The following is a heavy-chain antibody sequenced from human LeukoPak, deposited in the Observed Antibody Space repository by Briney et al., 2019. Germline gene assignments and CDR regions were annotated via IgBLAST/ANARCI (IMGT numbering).Heavy chain of an antibody. CDR3: ARHVPQDIVVVPAAIPHFDY. V-gene: IGHV4-39*01. Sequence: GSLRLSCAASGFTVSSNYMSWIRQPPGKGLEWIGSIYYSGSTYYNPSLKSRVTISVDTSKNQFSLKLSSVTAADTAVYYCARHVPQDIVVVPAAIPHFDYWGQGTLVTVSS. D-gene: IGHD2-2*02. J-gene: IGHJ4*02. CDR1: GFTVSSNY. CDR2: IYYSGST.